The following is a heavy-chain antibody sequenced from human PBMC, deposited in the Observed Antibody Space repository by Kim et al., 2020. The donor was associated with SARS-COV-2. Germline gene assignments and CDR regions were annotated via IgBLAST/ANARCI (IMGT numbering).Heavy chain of an antibody. Sequence: VKDQFTSSRENSKNTLYLQMNSLRAEDTAVYYCAKDRQSVGTIYVACDYWGQGTLVTVSS. V-gene: IGHV3-23*01. J-gene: IGHJ4*02. D-gene: IGHD5-12*01. CDR3: AKDRQSVGTIYVACDY.